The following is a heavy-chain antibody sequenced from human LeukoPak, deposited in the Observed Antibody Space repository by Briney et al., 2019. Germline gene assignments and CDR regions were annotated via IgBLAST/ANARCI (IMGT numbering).Heavy chain of an antibody. V-gene: IGHV3-23*01. Sequence: PGGSLRLSCAASGFTFSSYGMSWVRQAPGKGLEWVSAISGSGGSTYYADSVKGRFTISRDNSKNTLYLQMNSLRAEDTAVYYCAKGIGRGNYDFWSGYSDYWGQGTLVTVSS. D-gene: IGHD3-3*01. CDR1: GFTFSSYG. J-gene: IGHJ4*02. CDR2: ISGSGGST. CDR3: AKGIGRGNYDFWSGYSDY.